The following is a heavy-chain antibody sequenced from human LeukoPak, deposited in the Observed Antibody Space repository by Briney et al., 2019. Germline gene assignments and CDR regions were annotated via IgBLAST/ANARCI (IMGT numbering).Heavy chain of an antibody. J-gene: IGHJ3*02. CDR1: GYTLTELS. V-gene: IGHV1-24*01. Sequence: ASVKVSCKVSGYTLTELSMHWVRQAPGKGLEWMGGFDPEDGETIYAQKFQGGVTMTEDTSTDTAYMELSSLRSEDTAVYYCATDRWYGDAFDIWGQGTMVTVSS. CDR2: FDPEDGET. D-gene: IGHD6-13*01. CDR3: ATDRWYGDAFDI.